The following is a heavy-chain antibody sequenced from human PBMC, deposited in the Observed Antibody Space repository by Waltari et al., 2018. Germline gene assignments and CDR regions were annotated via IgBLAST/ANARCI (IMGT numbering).Heavy chain of an antibody. V-gene: IGHV3-74*01. J-gene: IGHJ5*02. Sequence: EVQLVESGGGLVQPGGSLRLSCAASGFPFSRYWIHCVRHPPGTGLVGVSLTKGDGRSTSYADSVKGRFPLSRDNAKNTLYLQMNSLRVEDTAVYYCVRATLVGASTRAGLDPWGQGTLVTVSS. D-gene: IGHD1-26*01. CDR2: TKGDGRST. CDR3: VRATLVGASTRAGLDP. CDR1: GFPFSRYW.